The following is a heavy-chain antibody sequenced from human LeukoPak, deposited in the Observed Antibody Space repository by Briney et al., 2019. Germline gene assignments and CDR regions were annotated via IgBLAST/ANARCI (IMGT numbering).Heavy chain of an antibody. J-gene: IGHJ3*02. CDR3: ARGLDTSMVTSWFDAFDI. CDR1: GGTFSSYA. V-gene: IGHV1-69*05. D-gene: IGHD5-18*01. CDR2: IIPIFGTA. Sequence: SVKVSCKASGGTFSSYAISWVRQAPGQGLEWRGRIIPIFGTANYAQKFQGRVTITTDESTSTAYMELSSLRSEDTAVYYCARGLDTSMVTSWFDAFDIWGQGTMITVSS.